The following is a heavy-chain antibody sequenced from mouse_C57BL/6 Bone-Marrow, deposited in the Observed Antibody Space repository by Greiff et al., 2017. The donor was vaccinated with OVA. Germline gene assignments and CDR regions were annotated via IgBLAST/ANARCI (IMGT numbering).Heavy chain of an antibody. Sequence: DVMLVESGGDLVKPGGSLKLSCAASGFTFSSYGMSWVRQTPDKRLEWVATISSGGSYTYYPASVKGRFTISRDNAKNTLYLQMSSLKSEDTAMYYCARHETMDYWGQGTSVTVSS. V-gene: IGHV5-6*02. CDR1: GFTFSSYG. CDR2: ISSGGSYT. J-gene: IGHJ4*01. CDR3: ARHETMDY.